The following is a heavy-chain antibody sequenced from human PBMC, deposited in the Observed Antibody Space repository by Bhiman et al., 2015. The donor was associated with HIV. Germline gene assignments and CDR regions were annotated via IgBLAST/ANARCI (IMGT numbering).Heavy chain of an antibody. CDR3: ARDQGFYGGDYFDY. J-gene: IGHJ4*02. CDR2: ISSSSSTI. V-gene: IGHV3-48*01. D-gene: IGHD4-23*01. Sequence: EVQLVESGEGLVQPGGSLRLSCAAPGFTFSTYSMNWVRQAPGKGLEWVSYISSSSSTIFYADSVKGRFTISRDNAKNSLYLQMNSLRAEDTAVYYCARDQGFYGGDYFDYWGQGTLVTVSS. CDR1: GFTFSTYS.